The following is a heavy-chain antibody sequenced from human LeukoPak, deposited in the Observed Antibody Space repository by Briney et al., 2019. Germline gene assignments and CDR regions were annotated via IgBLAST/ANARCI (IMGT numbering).Heavy chain of an antibody. CDR3: ARGGIQTFQQYYDILTGYYQSWFDP. V-gene: IGHV3-74*01. CDR1: GFTFSSYW. D-gene: IGHD3-9*01. Sequence: GGSLRLSCAASGFTFSSYWMHWVRQAPGKGLVWVSRIKSDESSTSYADSAKGRFTISRDNAKNSLYLQMNSLRAEDTAVYYCARGGIQTFQQYYDILTGYYQSWFDPWGQGTLVTVSS. CDR2: IKSDESST. J-gene: IGHJ5*02.